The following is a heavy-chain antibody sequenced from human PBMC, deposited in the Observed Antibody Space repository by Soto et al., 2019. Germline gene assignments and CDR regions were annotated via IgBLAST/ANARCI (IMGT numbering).Heavy chain of an antibody. J-gene: IGHJ4*02. D-gene: IGHD3-16*01. Sequence: PGGSQRISCATSGITVSNNYMSWVRQSPGKGLDWVSLFYSGGSTYYADSVKGRFTISRDSSKNTLYLQMNCLRAEDTAMYYCAAYSHKGYWGQGTLVTVSS. CDR1: GITVSNNY. CDR2: FYSGGST. V-gene: IGHV3-66*01. CDR3: AAYSHKGY.